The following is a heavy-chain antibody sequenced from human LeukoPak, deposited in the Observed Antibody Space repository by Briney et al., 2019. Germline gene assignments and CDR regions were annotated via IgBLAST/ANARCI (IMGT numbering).Heavy chain of an antibody. CDR2: IIPFCGTA. J-gene: IGHJ6*03. CDR1: GGTFNTSP. D-gene: IGHD3-16*01. CDR3: ASEGRPYYSTSGSHVYMAYSYIDV. Sequence: SVKVSCKASGGTFNTSPLSWLRQAPGQGREWMGGIIPFCGTANYAQKFQDRVTITADASSSTAYMELSSLRSEDTAVYYCASEGRPYYSTSGSHVYMAYSYIDVWGKGTTVIVSS. V-gene: IGHV1-69*01.